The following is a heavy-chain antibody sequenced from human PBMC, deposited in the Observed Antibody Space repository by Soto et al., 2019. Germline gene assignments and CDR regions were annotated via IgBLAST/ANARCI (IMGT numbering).Heavy chain of an antibody. CDR2: MNPSVGTT. CDR3: ARDLFSSSWYVRAFDV. CDR1: EYTFSDYS. D-gene: IGHD6-13*01. V-gene: IGHV1-46*03. J-gene: IGHJ3*01. Sequence: QVQLVQSGAEVKKPGASVKLSCKASEYTFSDYSLHWVRQAPGQGLQWMGIMNPSVGTTTYAQRFQDRVIMTRDTSTSTVYMELSSLRSEDTAVYYCARDLFSSSWYVRAFDVWGQGTMVTVSS.